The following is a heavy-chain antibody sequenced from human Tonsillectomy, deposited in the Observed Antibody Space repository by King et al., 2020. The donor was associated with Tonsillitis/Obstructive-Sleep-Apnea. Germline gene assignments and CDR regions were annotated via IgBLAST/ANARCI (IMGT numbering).Heavy chain of an antibody. Sequence: VQLVESGGGVVRPGGSLRLSCAASGFTFDDYGMSCVRQLPGRGLECVSCMNWNVGRTGYADSVKGRFTISRDNAKKSLYLQMNSLRAEDTALYYCARDLCGGDCLHDAFDIWGQGTMVTVS. CDR3: ARDLCGGDCLHDAFDI. J-gene: IGHJ3*02. V-gene: IGHV3-20*04. CDR1: GFTFDDYG. D-gene: IGHD2-21*01. CDR2: MNWNVGRT.